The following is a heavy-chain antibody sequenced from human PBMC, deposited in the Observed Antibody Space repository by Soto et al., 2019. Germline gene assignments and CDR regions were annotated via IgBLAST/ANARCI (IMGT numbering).Heavy chain of an antibody. CDR3: AREGPGIAAAGYYYGMDV. CDR1: GGSISSGGYY. CDR2: IYYSGST. Sequence: SETLSLTCTVSGGSISSGGYYWSWIRQHPGKGLEWIGYIYYSGSTYYNPSLKSRVTISVDTSKNQLSLKLSSVTAADTAVYYCAREGPGIAAAGYYYGMDVWGQGTTVTVSS. V-gene: IGHV4-31*03. J-gene: IGHJ6*02. D-gene: IGHD6-13*01.